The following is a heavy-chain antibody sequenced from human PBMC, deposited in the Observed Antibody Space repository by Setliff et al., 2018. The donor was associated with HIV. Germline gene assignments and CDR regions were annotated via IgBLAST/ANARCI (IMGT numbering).Heavy chain of an antibody. Sequence: GASVKVSCKASGYTFSNYGLSWVRQDRGQGLAWVGWINAVTGKAHYAQDFQGRVTVTTDTSTATSYMDLRSLRCDDTAIYYCAACVLQSGGLTGCYPGGFDYWGQGSLVTVSS. V-gene: IGHV1-18*01. CDR2: INAVTGKA. J-gene: IGHJ4*02. CDR3: AACVLQSGGLTGCYPGGFDY. D-gene: IGHD1-26*01. CDR1: GYTFSNYG.